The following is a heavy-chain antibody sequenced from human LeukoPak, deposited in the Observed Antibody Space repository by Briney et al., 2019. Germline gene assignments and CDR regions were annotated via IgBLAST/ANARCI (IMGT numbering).Heavy chain of an antibody. Sequence: SETLSLTCTVSGGSISSSSYYWGWIRQPPGKGLEWIGSIYYSGSTYYNPSLKSRVTLSVDTSKNQFSLKLSSVTAADTAVYYCARHRPYCGGDCYRYYFDYWGQGTLVTVSS. J-gene: IGHJ4*02. CDR3: ARHRPYCGGDCYRYYFDY. V-gene: IGHV4-39*01. CDR1: GGSISSSSYY. CDR2: IYYSGST. D-gene: IGHD2-21*02.